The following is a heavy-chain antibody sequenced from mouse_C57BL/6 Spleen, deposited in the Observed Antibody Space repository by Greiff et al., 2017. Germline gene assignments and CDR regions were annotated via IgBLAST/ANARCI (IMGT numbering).Heavy chain of an antibody. J-gene: IGHJ2*01. CDR2: IDPETGGT. V-gene: IGHV1-15*01. D-gene: IGHD2-3*01. CDR1: GYTFTDYE. CDR3: TRQWFLPDYFDD. Sequence: QVQLQQSGAELVRPGASVTLSCKASGYTFTDYEMHWVKQTPVHGLEWIGAIDPETGGTAYNQKFKGKAILTADKSSSTAYMELRSLTSEDSAVYYCTRQWFLPDYFDDWGQGTTLTVSS.